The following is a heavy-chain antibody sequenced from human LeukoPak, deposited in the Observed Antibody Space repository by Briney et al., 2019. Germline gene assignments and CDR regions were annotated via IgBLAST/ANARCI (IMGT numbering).Heavy chain of an antibody. CDR2: ISSGASTT. Sequence: GGSLRLSCAASGFTFSSYEMNWVRQAPGKGLEWVSYISSGASTTYYADSVKGRFSISRDNAKNSVYLQMNSLRVEDTAVYYCARPKSSVWYFDHWVKGTVVTVSS. D-gene: IGHD6-19*01. CDR3: ARPKSSVWYFDH. J-gene: IGHJ4*02. V-gene: IGHV3-48*03. CDR1: GFTFSSYE.